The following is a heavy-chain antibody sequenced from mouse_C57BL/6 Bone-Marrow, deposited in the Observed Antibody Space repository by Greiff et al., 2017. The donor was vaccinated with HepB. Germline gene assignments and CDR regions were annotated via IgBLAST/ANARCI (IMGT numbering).Heavy chain of an antibody. D-gene: IGHD4-1*01. CDR3: ARKRLGAAFDD. J-gene: IGHJ2*01. V-gene: IGHV1-7*01. Sequence: VQVVESGAELAKPGASVKLSCKASGYTFTSYWMHWVKQRPGQGLEWIGYINPSSGYTKYNQKFKDKATLTADKSSSTAYMQLSSLTYEDSAVYYCARKRLGAAFDDWGQGTTLTVSS. CDR2: INPSSGYT. CDR1: GYTFTSYW.